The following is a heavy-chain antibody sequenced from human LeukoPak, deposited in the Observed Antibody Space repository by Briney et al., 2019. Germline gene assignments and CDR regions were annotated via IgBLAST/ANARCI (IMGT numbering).Heavy chain of an antibody. D-gene: IGHD2-2*01. CDR1: GFTFSSYA. CDR2: ISGSGGST. V-gene: IGHV3-23*01. CDR3: AKVPKGMPNGYYYYGMDV. Sequence: PGGSLRLSCAASGFTFSSYAMSWVRQAPGKGLEWVSAISGSGGSTYYADSVKGRFTISRDNSKNTLYLQMNSLRAEDTAVYNCAKVPKGMPNGYYYYGMDVWGQGTTVTVSS. J-gene: IGHJ6*02.